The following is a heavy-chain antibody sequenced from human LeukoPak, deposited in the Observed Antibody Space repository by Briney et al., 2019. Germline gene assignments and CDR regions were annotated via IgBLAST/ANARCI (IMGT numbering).Heavy chain of an antibody. CDR3: ARGGYCSGGSCYSLTRFDP. Sequence: SETLSLTCTVSGGSISSYYWSWIRQPPGKGLEWIGYIYYSGSTNYNPSLKRRVTISVDKSKNQFSLKLSSVTAADTAVYYCARGGYCSGGSCYSLTRFDPWGQGTLVTVSS. J-gene: IGHJ5*02. V-gene: IGHV4-59*01. D-gene: IGHD2-15*01. CDR2: IYYSGST. CDR1: GGSISSYY.